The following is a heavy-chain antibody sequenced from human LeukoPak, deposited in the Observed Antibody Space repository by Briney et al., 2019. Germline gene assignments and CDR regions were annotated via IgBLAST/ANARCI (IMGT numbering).Heavy chain of an antibody. Sequence: ASVKVSYKASGGTFSSYAISWVRQAPGQGLEWMGGIIPIFGTANYAQKFQGRVTITTDESTSTACMELSSLRSEDTAVYYCARCSSGYYYGFDYWGQGTLVTVSS. V-gene: IGHV1-69*05. CDR2: IIPIFGTA. D-gene: IGHD3-22*01. CDR3: ARCSSGYYYGFDY. CDR1: GGTFSSYA. J-gene: IGHJ4*02.